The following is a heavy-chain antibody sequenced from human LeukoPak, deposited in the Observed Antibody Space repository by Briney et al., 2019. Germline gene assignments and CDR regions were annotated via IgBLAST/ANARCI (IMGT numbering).Heavy chain of an antibody. CDR2: IYYRGDI. Sequence: SETLSLTCSVSDGSIRTYYWSWIRQSPGQGLEWIGNIYYRGDINYNPSLKSRVIISIDTSKNQFSLKVTSLTAADTAVYYCATNKDWAEADWGQGTLVIVSS. D-gene: IGHD3/OR15-3a*01. J-gene: IGHJ4*02. CDR1: DGSIRTYY. V-gene: IGHV4-59*03. CDR3: ATNKDWAEAD.